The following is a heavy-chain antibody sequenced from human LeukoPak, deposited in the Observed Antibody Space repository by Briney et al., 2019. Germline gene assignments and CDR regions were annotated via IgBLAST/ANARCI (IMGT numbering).Heavy chain of an antibody. D-gene: IGHD2-2*01. CDR1: GFTFSSCS. CDR2: ISSSSSYI. J-gene: IGHJ4*02. CDR3: ASDLRYCSSTSCYGVY. Sequence: GGSLRLSCAASGFTFSSCSMNWVRQAPGKGLEWVSSISSSSSYIYYADSVKGRFTISRDNAKNSLYLQMNSLRAEDTAVYYCASDLRYCSSTSCYGVYWGQGTLVTVSS. V-gene: IGHV3-21*01.